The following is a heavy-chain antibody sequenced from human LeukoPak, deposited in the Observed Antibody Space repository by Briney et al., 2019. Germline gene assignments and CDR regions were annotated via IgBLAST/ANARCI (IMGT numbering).Heavy chain of an antibody. CDR1: GFSLTTSGVG. V-gene: IGHV2-5*02. D-gene: IGHD3-22*01. J-gene: IGHJ4*02. CDR3: AGTYYYDSSGYVPFDY. Sequence: SGTTLVNPTQTLTPTCTFSGFSLTTSGVGVGWIRQPPGKALEWLALIYWDDDKRYSPSLKSRLTITKDTSKNQVVLTMTNMDPVDTATYYCAGTYYYDSSGYVPFDYWGQGTLVTVSS. CDR2: IYWDDDK.